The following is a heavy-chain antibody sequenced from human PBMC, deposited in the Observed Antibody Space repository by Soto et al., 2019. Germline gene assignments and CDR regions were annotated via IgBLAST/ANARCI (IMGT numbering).Heavy chain of an antibody. V-gene: IGHV5-51*01. CDR1: GYSFTSYW. Sequence: GESLKISFKGSGYSFTSYWIGWVRQMPGKGLEWMGIIYPGDSDTRYSPSFQGQVTISADKSISTAYLQWSSLKASDTAMYYCARQGGYSYGFEWLLRYWGQGTLVTVSS. CDR2: IYPGDSDT. J-gene: IGHJ4*02. D-gene: IGHD5-18*01. CDR3: ARQGGYSYGFEWLLRY.